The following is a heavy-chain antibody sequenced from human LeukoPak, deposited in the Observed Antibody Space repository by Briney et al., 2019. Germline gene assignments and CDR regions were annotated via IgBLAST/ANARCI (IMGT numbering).Heavy chain of an antibody. V-gene: IGHV4-61*02. J-gene: IGHJ6*02. D-gene: IGHD2-2*01. CDR1: GGSLSSGSYY. CDR2: IYTSGST. CDR3: ASTCSSTSCSSYHYYYGMDV. Sequence: SQTLSLTCTVSGGSLSSGSYYWSWIRQPAGKGLEWIGRIYTSGSTNYNPSLKSRVTISVDTSKNQFSLQLSSVTAADTAVYYCASTCSSTSCSSYHYYYGMDVWGQGTTVTVSS.